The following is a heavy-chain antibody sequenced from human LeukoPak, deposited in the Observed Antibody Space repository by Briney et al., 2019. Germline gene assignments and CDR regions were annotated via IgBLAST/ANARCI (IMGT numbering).Heavy chain of an antibody. D-gene: IGHD6-6*01. CDR2: INHSGST. CDR1: GGSISSGGYY. V-gene: IGHV4-39*01. J-gene: IGHJ4*02. CDR3: ARHPRRSLLRVGAARPFDY. Sequence: ASETLSLTCTVSGGSISSGGYYWSWIRQPPGKGLEWIGEINHSGSTNYNPSLKSRVTISVDTSKNQFSLELSSVTAADTAVYYCARHPRRSLLRVGAARPFDYWGQGTLVTVSS.